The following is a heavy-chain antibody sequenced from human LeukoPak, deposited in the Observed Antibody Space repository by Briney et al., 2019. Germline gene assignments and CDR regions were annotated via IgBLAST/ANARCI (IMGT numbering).Heavy chain of an antibody. J-gene: IGHJ4*02. CDR2: ILTYNGQT. V-gene: IGHV1-18*01. CDR1: GYDFNNYG. CDR3: ARSNGLATIRRGAAFDY. Sequence: ASVKVSCKASGYDFNNYGLGWVRQAPGQGLGWLGWILTYNGQTDHGQNFQGRVSLTMDTSTATAFMELRSLTSDDTAVYYCARSNGLATIRRGAAFDYWGQGTLVSVSS. D-gene: IGHD5-24*01.